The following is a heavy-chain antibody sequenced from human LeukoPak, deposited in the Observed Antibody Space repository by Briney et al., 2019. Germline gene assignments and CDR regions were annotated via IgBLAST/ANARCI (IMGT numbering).Heavy chain of an antibody. J-gene: IGHJ4*02. Sequence: SETLSLTCTVSGGSISSYYWSWIRQPPGKGLEWIGYIYYSGSTNYNPSLKSRVTISVDTSKNQFSLKLSSVTAADTAAYYCARVGGRYVEYYFDYWGQGTLVTVSS. CDR1: GGSISSYY. CDR2: IYYSGST. CDR3: ARVGGRYVEYYFDY. D-gene: IGHD6-19*01. V-gene: IGHV4-59*08.